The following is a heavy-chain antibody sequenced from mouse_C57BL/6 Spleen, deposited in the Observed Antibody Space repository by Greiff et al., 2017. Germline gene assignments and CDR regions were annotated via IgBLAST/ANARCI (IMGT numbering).Heavy chain of an antibody. D-gene: IGHD1-1*01. CDR2: IYPGSGST. Sequence: QVQLQQPGAELVKPGASVKMSCKASGYTFTSYWITWVKQRPGQGLEWIGDIYPGSGSTNYNEKFKSKDTLTVDTSSSTDYMPLSSLTSEDSAVYYCARSSSQSPFAYWGQGTLVTVSA. V-gene: IGHV1-55*01. CDR1: GYTFTSYW. J-gene: IGHJ3*01. CDR3: ARSSSQSPFAY.